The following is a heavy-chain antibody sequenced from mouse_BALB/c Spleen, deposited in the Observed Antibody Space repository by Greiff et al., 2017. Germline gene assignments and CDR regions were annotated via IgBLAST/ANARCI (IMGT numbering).Heavy chain of an antibody. D-gene: IGHD2-2*01. CDR1: GFTFTDYY. CDR3: ARTGGYGGIAY. CDR2: IRHKANGSTT. Sequence: DVMLVESGGGLVQPGGSLRLSCATSGFTFTDYYMSWVRQPPGKALEWLGFIRHKANGSTTEYSAYVKGRLTISRDNSQSILYLQMNTLGAEDSASDYCARTGGYGGIAYWGQGTLVTVSA. J-gene: IGHJ3*01. V-gene: IGHV7-3*02.